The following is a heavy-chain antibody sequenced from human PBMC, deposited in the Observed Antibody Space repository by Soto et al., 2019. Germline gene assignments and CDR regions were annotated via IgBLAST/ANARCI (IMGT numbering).Heavy chain of an antibody. CDR2: ISYDGSNK. Sequence: QVQLVESGGGVVQPGRSLRLSCAASGFTFSSYAMHWVRQAPGKGLEWVAVISYDGSNKYYADSVKGRFTISRDNSKNPLYLQMNSLGAEDTAGYYCARDIGSGVVVGAFDIWGQGTMVTVSS. D-gene: IGHD3-22*01. CDR3: ARDIGSGVVVGAFDI. V-gene: IGHV3-30-3*01. J-gene: IGHJ3*02. CDR1: GFTFSSYA.